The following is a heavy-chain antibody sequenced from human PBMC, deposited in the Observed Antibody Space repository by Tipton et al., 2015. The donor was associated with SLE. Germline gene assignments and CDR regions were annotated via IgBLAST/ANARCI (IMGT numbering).Heavy chain of an antibody. V-gene: IGHV3-33*01. CDR1: GFTFSSYG. Sequence: SGFTFSSYGMHWVRQAPGKGLEWVAVISYDGSNNYYADSVKGRFTISRDNSKNTLYLQMNSLRAEDTAVYYCARDGRGVYYYVMDVWGQGTTVTVSS. CDR2: ISYDGSNN. CDR3: ARDGRGVYYYVMDV. J-gene: IGHJ6*02. D-gene: IGHD3-10*01.